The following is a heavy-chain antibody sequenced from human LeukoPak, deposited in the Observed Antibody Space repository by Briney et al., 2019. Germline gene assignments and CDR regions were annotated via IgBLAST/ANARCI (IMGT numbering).Heavy chain of an antibody. J-gene: IGHJ4*02. CDR1: GFTFSSYS. Sequence: GGSLRLSCAASGFTFSSYSMNWVRQAPGKGLEWVSSISSSSSYIYYADSVKGRFTISRDNAKNSLYLQMNSLRAEDTAVYYCARGYSGGYVNPFDYWGQGTLVTVSS. V-gene: IGHV3-21*01. CDR3: ARGYSGGYVNPFDY. CDR2: ISSSSSYI. D-gene: IGHD1-26*01.